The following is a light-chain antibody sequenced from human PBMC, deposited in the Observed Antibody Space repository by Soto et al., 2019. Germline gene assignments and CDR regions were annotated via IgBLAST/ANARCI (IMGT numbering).Light chain of an antibody. V-gene: IGKV2-28*01. CDR3: MQALQTPWT. CDR1: QSLLHSNGYNY. Sequence: DIVMTQSPLSLPVTPGEPASISCRSSQSLLHSNGYNYLDWYLQKPGQSPQLLIYLGSNRASGVLDRFSGSGSGTDVTLKISRVEAENVGVYYCMQALQTPWTFGQGTKVEIK. J-gene: IGKJ1*01. CDR2: LGS.